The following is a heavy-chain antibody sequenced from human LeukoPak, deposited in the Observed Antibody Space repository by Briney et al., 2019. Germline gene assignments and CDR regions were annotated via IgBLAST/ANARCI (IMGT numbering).Heavy chain of an antibody. CDR1: GFTFSDHY. CDR2: IRNKANSYGT. D-gene: IGHD6-13*01. V-gene: IGHV3-72*01. J-gene: IGHJ4*02. CDR3: ARDSAGNDY. Sequence: GGSLRLSCAASGFTFSDHYMDWVRLPPGKGLEWVGRIRNKANSYGTEYAASVKDRFTISRDDSKSSLYLQMNSLRAEDTAMYYCARDSAGNDYWGQGTLVTVSS.